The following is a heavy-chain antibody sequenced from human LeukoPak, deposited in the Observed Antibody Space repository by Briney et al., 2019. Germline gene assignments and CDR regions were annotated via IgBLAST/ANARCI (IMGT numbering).Heavy chain of an antibody. CDR1: GFTFSSYS. J-gene: IGHJ4*02. V-gene: IGHV3-21*01. CDR3: ARDSTVTTGY. CDR2: IGSSSSYI. Sequence: PGGSLRLSCAASGFTFSSYSMNWVRQAPGKGLEWVSSIGSSSSYIYYADSVKGRFTISRDNAKNSLYLLMNSLRAEDTAVYYCARDSTVTTGYWGQGTLVTVSS. D-gene: IGHD4-17*01.